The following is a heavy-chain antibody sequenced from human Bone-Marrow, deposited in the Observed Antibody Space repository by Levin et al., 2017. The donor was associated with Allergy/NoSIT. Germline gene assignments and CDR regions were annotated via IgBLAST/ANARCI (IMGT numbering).Heavy chain of an antibody. V-gene: IGHV1-46*01. D-gene: IGHD4-17*01. CDR3: AREVYGDYGPTPRAHRNWFDP. J-gene: IGHJ5*02. CDR1: GYTFTSYY. CDR2: INPSGGST. Sequence: VASVKVSCKASGYTFTSYYMHWVRQAPGQGLEWMGIINPSGGSTSYAQKFQGRVTMTRDTSTSTVYMELSSLRSEDTAVYYCAREVYGDYGPTPRAHRNWFDPWGQGTLVTVSS.